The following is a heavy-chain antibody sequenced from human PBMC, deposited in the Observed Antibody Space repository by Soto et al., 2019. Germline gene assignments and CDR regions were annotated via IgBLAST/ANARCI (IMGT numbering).Heavy chain of an antibody. J-gene: IGHJ4*02. CDR1: GFTFSSYA. CDR3: AKFAHPGDGFDY. CDR2: ISGSGGST. V-gene: IGHV3-23*01. D-gene: IGHD7-27*01. Sequence: GGSLRLPCAASGFTFSSYAMSWVGQAPGKGLEWVSAISGSGGSTYYADSVMGRFTISRDNSKNTLYLQMNSLRAEDTAVYYCAKFAHPGDGFDYWGQGTLGTVSS.